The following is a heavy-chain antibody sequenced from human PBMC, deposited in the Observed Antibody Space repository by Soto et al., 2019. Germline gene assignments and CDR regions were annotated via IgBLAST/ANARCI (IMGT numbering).Heavy chain of an antibody. V-gene: IGHV1-3*01. CDR2: INAGNGNT. J-gene: IGHJ6*02. D-gene: IGHD3-10*01. CDR1: GYTFTSYA. CDR3: ARVILTYYYGSGSSHGMDV. Sequence: ASVKVSCKASGYTFTSYAMHWVRQAPGQRLEWMGWINAGNGNTKYSQKFQGRVTITRDTSASTAYMELSSLRSEDTAVYYCARVILTYYYGSGSSHGMDVWGQGTTVTVSS.